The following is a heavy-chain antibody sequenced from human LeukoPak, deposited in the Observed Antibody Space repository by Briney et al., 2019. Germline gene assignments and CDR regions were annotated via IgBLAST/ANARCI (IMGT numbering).Heavy chain of an antibody. CDR3: ARVAISAVINAWFDP. J-gene: IGHJ5*02. D-gene: IGHD3-3*01. CDR1: GYTFSVHF. V-gene: IGHV1-2*02. Sequence: GASVTVSFKASGYTFSVHFIHWIRQAPGQGLEWMGGIDPRSGGTDYAQKFQGRITMSRDTSVNTVYVELSRLKYDDTAIYYCARVAISAVINAWFDPWGQGTLVSVFS. CDR2: IDPRSGGT.